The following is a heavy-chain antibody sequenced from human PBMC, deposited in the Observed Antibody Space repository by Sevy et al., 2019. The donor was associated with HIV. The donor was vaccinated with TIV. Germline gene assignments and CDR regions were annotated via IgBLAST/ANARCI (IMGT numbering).Heavy chain of an antibody. V-gene: IGHV3-7*03. J-gene: IGHJ6*02. CDR2: IKRDGSEK. CDR3: ARDCSSTRCLWGLDV. CDR1: GFTFSNYW. D-gene: IGHD2-2*01. Sequence: GGSLRLSCEASGFTFSNYWMSWVRQAPGKGLEWVANIKRDGSEKYYGASVKGRFTISRDNAKNSLYLQMNSLTTEDTAVYYCARDCSSTRCLWGLDVWGQGTTVTVSS.